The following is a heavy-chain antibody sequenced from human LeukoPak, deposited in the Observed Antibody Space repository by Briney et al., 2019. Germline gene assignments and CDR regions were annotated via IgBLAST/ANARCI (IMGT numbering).Heavy chain of an antibody. J-gene: IGHJ5*02. CDR1: GYTFTSYA. V-gene: IGHV7-4-1*02. D-gene: IGHD3-10*01. CDR3: ARAPGLLWFGELSTTGNNWFDP. Sequence: ASVKVSCKASGYTFTSYAMNWVRQAPGQGLEWMGWINTNTGNPTYAQGFTGRFVLSLDTSVSTAYLQISSLKAEDTAVYYCARAPGLLWFGELSTTGNNWFDPWGQGTLVTVSS. CDR2: INTNTGNP.